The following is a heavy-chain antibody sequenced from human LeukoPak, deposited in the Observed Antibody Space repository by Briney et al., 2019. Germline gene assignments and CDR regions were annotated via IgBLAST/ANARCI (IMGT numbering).Heavy chain of an antibody. V-gene: IGHV3-23*01. CDR3: ARDYYDNRDYYFGSLQH. Sequence: PGGSLRLSCSVSGFSLNNYAMSWVRQAPGQGLEGVSRICGFCNRIYYLEPLMGRLTISKVHSKNTVYLQMISLRVEDTAVYYCARDYYDNRDYYFGSLQHWGQGTLVIVSA. J-gene: IGHJ1*01. CDR1: GFSLNNYA. D-gene: IGHD3-22*01. CDR2: ICGFCNRI.